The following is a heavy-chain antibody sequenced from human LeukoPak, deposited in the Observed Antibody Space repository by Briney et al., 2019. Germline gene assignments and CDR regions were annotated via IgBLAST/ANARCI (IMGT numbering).Heavy chain of an antibody. D-gene: IGHD6-13*01. CDR1: GGSISSYY. Sequence: SETLSLTCTVSGGSISSYYWRWIRQPPGKGLEWIGYIYYSGSTNYNPSLKSRVTISVDTSKYQFSLKLSSVTAADTAVYYCAQGIAAAGIPDYWGQGTLVTVSS. CDR2: IYYSGST. J-gene: IGHJ4*02. V-gene: IGHV4-59*01. CDR3: AQGIAAAGIPDY.